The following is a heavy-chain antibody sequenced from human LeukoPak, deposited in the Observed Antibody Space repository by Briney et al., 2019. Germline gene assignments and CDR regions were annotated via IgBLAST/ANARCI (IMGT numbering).Heavy chain of an antibody. V-gene: IGHV3-33*01. Sequence: GGSLRLPCAASGFTFSSYGMHWVRQAPGKGLEWVAVIWYDGSNKYYADSVKGRFTISRDNSKITLYLQMNSLRAEDTAVYYCASGVADYGDYVWYYFDYWGQGTLVTVSS. CDR1: GFTFSSYG. CDR3: ASGVADYGDYVWYYFDY. J-gene: IGHJ4*02. CDR2: IWYDGSNK. D-gene: IGHD4-17*01.